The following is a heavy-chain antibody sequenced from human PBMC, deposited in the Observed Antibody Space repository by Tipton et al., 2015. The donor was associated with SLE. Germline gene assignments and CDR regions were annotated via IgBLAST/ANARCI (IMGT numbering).Heavy chain of an antibody. CDR1: GGSISSYY. V-gene: IGHV4-59*01. Sequence: TLSLTCTVSGGSISSYYWSWIRQPPGKGLEWIGYIYYSGSTNYNPSLKSRVTISVDTSKNQFSLKLTSVTAADTAVYYCARVTTVPGYSSNWYYFDYWGQGTLVTVSS. D-gene: IGHD6-13*01. J-gene: IGHJ4*02. CDR2: IYYSGST. CDR3: ARVTTVPGYSSNWYYFDY.